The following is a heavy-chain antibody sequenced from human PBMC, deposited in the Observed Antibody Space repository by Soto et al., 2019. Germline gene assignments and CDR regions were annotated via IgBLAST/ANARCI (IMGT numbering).Heavy chain of an antibody. J-gene: IGHJ3*02. D-gene: IGHD3-3*01. Sequence: ASVKVSCKASGYTFTSYGISWLRQAPGQGLEWMGWISAYNGNTNYAQKLQGRVTMTTDTSTSTAYMELRSLRSGDTAVYYCAGDFWSGSDAFDIWGQGTMVTVSS. CDR3: AGDFWSGSDAFDI. V-gene: IGHV1-18*01. CDR2: ISAYNGNT. CDR1: GYTFTSYG.